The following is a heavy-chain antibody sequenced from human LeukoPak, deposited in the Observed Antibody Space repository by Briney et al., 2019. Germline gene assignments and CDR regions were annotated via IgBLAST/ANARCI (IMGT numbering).Heavy chain of an antibody. V-gene: IGHV1-46*01. CDR2: INPSGGST. CDR1: GYTFTSYY. J-gene: IGHJ6*02. D-gene: IGHD7-27*01. Sequence: ASVKVSCKASGYTFTSYYMHWVRQAPGQGLEWMGIINPSGGSTSYAQKFQSRVTMTRDTSTSTVYMELSSLRSEDTAVYYCARDRDLGNYYDGMVVWGQGTTVTVSS. CDR3: ARDRDLGNYYDGMVV.